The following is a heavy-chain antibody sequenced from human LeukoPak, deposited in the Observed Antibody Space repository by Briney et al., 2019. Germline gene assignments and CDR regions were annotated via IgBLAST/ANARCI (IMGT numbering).Heavy chain of an antibody. Sequence: GGSLRLSCAASGFTFRSYAMSWVRQAPGKGLEWVSAITNSGGTTYYADSVKGRFTISRDNSKNTLYLQMNSLRAEDTAVYYCAKDPRRVGYWGREPWSPSPQ. V-gene: IGHV3-23*01. D-gene: IGHD6-25*01. J-gene: IGHJ4*02. CDR2: ITNSGGTT. CDR1: GFTFRSYA. CDR3: AKDPRRVGY.